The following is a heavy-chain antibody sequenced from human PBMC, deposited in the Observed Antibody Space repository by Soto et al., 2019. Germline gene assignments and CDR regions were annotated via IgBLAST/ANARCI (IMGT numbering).Heavy chain of an antibody. CDR1: GDSINSVDHY. Sequence: SETLSLSCTVSGDSINSVDHYWSWIRQPPGKGLEWMGYIYHSGSTHYNPSLNSRLTISIDTSTNRFSLNLTSVTAADTAVYFCARLRWETENNWFDPWGQGALVTVSS. CDR2: IYHSGST. D-gene: IGHD1-26*01. J-gene: IGHJ5*02. CDR3: ARLRWETENNWFDP. V-gene: IGHV4-30-4*02.